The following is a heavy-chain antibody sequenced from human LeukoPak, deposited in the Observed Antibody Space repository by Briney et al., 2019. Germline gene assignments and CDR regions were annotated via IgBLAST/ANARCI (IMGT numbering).Heavy chain of an antibody. CDR2: ISYDGSNK. J-gene: IGHJ4*02. CDR3: ARDLARVGASPFDY. CDR1: GFTFSSYA. Sequence: GRSLRLSCAASGFTFSSYAVHWVRQAPGKGLEWVAGISYDGSNKYYADSVKGRFTISRDNSKNTLYLQMNSLRAEDTVVYYCARDLARVGASPFDYWGQGTLVTVSS. V-gene: IGHV3-30-3*01. D-gene: IGHD1-26*01.